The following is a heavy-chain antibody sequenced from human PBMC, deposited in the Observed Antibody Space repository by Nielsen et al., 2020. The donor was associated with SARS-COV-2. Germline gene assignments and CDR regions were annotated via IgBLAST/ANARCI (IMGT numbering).Heavy chain of an antibody. Sequence: SETLSLTCAVYGGSFSGYYWSWIRQPPGKGLEWIGEINHSGSTNYNPSLKSRVTISVDTSKNQFSLKLSSVTAADTAVYYCARGIGATIGQFDYWGQGTLVTVSS. D-gene: IGHD5-12*01. J-gene: IGHJ4*02. CDR3: ARGIGATIGQFDY. V-gene: IGHV4-34*01. CDR1: GGSFSGYY. CDR2: INHSGST.